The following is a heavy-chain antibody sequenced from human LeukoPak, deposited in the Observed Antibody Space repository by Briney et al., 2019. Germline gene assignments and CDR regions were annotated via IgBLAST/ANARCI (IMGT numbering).Heavy chain of an antibody. V-gene: IGHV1-69*13. D-gene: IGHD6-13*01. CDR1: AGTFSSYA. J-gene: IGHJ4*02. CDR3: ARDRDSSSWYEVVV. CDR2: IIPISGTA. Sequence: SVKVSCKASAGTFSSYAISWVRQPPAQGVEWMGGIIPISGTANYAQKLQGRVTITADASTSTAYMELSSLRSEDTAVYYCARDRDSSSWYEVVVWGQGTLVTVSS.